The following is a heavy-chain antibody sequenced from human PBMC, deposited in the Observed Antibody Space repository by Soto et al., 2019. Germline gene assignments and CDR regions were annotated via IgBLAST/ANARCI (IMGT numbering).Heavy chain of an antibody. CDR1: GFTFSSHA. CDR3: AKAISTSRTLLDY. Sequence: GGSLRLSCAASGFTFSSHAMSWVRQAPGKGLEWVSGTSANGGSTYYTDPVKGRFTISRDNAKNTLYLQMNSLRAEDTAVYYCAKAISTSRTLLDYWGQGTLVTVSS. CDR2: TSANGGST. D-gene: IGHD3-9*01. J-gene: IGHJ4*02. V-gene: IGHV3-23*01.